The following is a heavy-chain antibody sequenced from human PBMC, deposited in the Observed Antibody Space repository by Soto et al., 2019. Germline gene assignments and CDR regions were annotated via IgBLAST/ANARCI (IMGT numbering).Heavy chain of an antibody. V-gene: IGHV1-2*04. CDR3: ARVRIAVAGTEYFQH. D-gene: IGHD6-19*01. Sequence: ASVKVSCKASGYTFTGYYMHWVRQAPGQGLEWMGWINPNSGGTNYAQKFQGWVTMTRDTSISTAYMELSRLRSDDTAVYYCARVRIAVAGTEYFQHWGQGTLVTVSS. CDR2: INPNSGGT. J-gene: IGHJ1*01. CDR1: GYTFTGYY.